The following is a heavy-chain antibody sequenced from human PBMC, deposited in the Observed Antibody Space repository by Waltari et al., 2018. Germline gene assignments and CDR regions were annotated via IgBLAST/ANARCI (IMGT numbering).Heavy chain of an antibody. Sequence: QVQLQESGPGLVKPSQTLSLTCTVSGGSISSGGYYWSWIRQHPGKGLEGIGYIYYSGRTYYNPSLKSLVTISVDTSKNQFSLKLSSVTAADTAVYYCARVWYSSGLTFDIWGQGTMVTVSS. CDR2: IYYSGRT. CDR1: GGSISSGGYY. J-gene: IGHJ3*02. CDR3: ARVWYSSGLTFDI. V-gene: IGHV4-31*01. D-gene: IGHD6-19*01.